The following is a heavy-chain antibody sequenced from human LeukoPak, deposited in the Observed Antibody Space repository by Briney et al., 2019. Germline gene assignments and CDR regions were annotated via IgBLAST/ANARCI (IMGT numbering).Heavy chain of an antibody. J-gene: IGHJ4*02. CDR1: GGSFSGYY. CDR2: INHSGST. CDR3: ARVTGYMIEDYFDY. D-gene: IGHD3-9*01. Sequence: SETLSLTCAVYGGSFSGYYWSWIRQPPGKGLEWIGEINHSGSTNCNPSPKSRVTISVDTSKNQFSLKLSSVTAADTAVYYCARVTGYMIEDYFDYWGQGTLVTVSS. V-gene: IGHV4-34*01.